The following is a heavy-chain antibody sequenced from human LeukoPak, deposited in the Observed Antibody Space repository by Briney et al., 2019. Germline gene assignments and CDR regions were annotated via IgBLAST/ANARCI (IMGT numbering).Heavy chain of an antibody. Sequence: GGSLRLSCAASGFTFSTYEVNWVRQAPGKGLEWVSYISDSGSSKYYADSVKGRFTISRDNAKNSLYLQMSGLRAEDTAVYYCARVPLAKYGSGSYYFDYWGQGTLVTVSS. V-gene: IGHV3-48*03. J-gene: IGHJ4*02. D-gene: IGHD3-10*01. CDR2: ISDSGSSK. CDR3: ARVPLAKYGSGSYYFDY. CDR1: GFTFSTYE.